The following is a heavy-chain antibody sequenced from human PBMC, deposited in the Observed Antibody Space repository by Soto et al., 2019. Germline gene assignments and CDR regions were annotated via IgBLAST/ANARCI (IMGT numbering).Heavy chain of an antibody. J-gene: IGHJ4*02. Sequence: QVQLQESGPGLVKPSQTLSLTCTVSGGSISSGNYFWSWIRQHPGKVVEWIGYIYYSGSTNYNPSIKSRITISGDTSKNQVFLNLSPVTAADTTVYYCARGREWIGGVSDYCGQVTLITVSS. V-gene: IGHV4-31*03. CDR3: ARGREWIGGVSDY. D-gene: IGHD3-10*01. CDR2: IYYSGST. CDR1: GGSISSGNYF.